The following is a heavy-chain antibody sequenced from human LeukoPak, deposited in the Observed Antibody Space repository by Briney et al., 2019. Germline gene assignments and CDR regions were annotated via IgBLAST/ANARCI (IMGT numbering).Heavy chain of an antibody. Sequence: SETLSLTCAVYGGSFSGYYWSWTRQPPGKGLEWIGEINHSGSTNYNPSLKSRVTISVDTSKNQFSLKLSSVTAADTAVYYCARGLGASFPYYWGQGTLVTVSS. D-gene: IGHD1-26*01. J-gene: IGHJ4*02. CDR3: ARGLGASFPYY. CDR2: INHSGST. V-gene: IGHV4-34*01. CDR1: GGSFSGYY.